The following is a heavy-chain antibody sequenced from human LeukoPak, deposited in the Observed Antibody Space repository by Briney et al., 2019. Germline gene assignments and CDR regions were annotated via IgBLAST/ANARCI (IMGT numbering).Heavy chain of an antibody. CDR1: GFSFSGYA. D-gene: IGHD6-19*01. CDR2: IRYDGNNK. CDR3: AKDRWGAVASFDY. V-gene: IGHV3-30*02. J-gene: IGHJ4*02. Sequence: GGSLRLSCVASGFSFSGYAIHWVRQAPGKGLEWVAVIRYDGNNKYYADSVKGRFTISRDNSKNMLYLQMNSLGTEDTAVYYCAKDRWGAVASFDYWGQGTLVTVSS.